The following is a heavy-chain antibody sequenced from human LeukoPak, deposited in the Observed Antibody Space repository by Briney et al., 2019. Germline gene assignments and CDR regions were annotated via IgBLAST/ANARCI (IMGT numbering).Heavy chain of an antibody. CDR1: GGSISTYY. J-gene: IGHJ4*02. V-gene: IGHV4-59*01. CDR3: ARVGEGCFDH. CDR2: IYYSGNT. Sequence: PSETLSLTCTVSGGSISTYYWSWIRQPPGKGLEWNGYIYYSGNTNYNPSLKTRVAISIDTSKNQFFLRLRSVTAADTAVYYCARVGEGCFDHWGQGTLATVSS.